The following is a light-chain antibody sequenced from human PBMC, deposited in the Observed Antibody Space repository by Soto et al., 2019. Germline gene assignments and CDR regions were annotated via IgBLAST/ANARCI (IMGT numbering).Light chain of an antibody. Sequence: EIVLTQSPGTLSLSPGDRVTLSCRASQSVSSNYLAWYQQKPGQAPRLLIYATSARATGIPDRFSGSGSGTDFILTSSSLEPEDFAMYYCQQYGDYNSPRYSSGQGTRLEI. CDR1: QSVSSNY. V-gene: IGKV3-20*01. CDR3: QQYGDYNSPRYS. CDR2: ATS. J-gene: IGKJ2*03.